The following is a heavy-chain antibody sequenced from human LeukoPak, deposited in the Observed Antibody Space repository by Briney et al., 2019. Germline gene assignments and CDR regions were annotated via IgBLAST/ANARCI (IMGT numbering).Heavy chain of an antibody. CDR2: INPSGGST. CDR1: GYIFTSHY. Sequence: ASVKVSCKASGYIFTSHYMHWVRQAPGQGLEWMGMINPSGGSTSYAQKFQGRVTMTRDTSTSTVYLELSSLRSEDTAVYYCARGYYYDSSGYYPAKYYFDYWGQGTLVTVSS. J-gene: IGHJ4*02. D-gene: IGHD3-22*01. CDR3: ARGYYYDSSGYYPAKYYFDY. V-gene: IGHV1-46*01.